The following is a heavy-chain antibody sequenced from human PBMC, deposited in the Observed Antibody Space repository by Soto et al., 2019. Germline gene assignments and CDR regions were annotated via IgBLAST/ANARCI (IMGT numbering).Heavy chain of an antibody. V-gene: IGHV4-59*01. D-gene: IGHD1-7*01. CDR3: AAGFFVPANYADSGVDV. J-gene: IGHJ6*02. CDR1: GGSFDNYY. Sequence: QVQLQESGPGLVKPSETLSLACTVSGGSFDNYYWSWIRQPPGGGLEWIGYIFYRGSSNYNPSLKSRVTISIVTSKHQLALKLSSVNAAYSAAYYSAAGFFVPANYADSGVDVWGHGPAVAV. CDR2: IFYRGSS.